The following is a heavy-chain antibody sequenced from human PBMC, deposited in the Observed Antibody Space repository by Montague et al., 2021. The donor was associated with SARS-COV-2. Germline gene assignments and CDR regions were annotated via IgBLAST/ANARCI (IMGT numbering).Heavy chain of an antibody. V-gene: IGHV3-11*01. Sequence: YRRLSCAASGFPFSDYYMSWIRQAPGKGLEWVSYISSSGSTIYYSDSVKGRFTISRDNAKNSLYLQMNSLRAEDTAVYYCARVRHSYGYLSAFDIWGQGTMVTVSS. CDR3: ARVRHSYGYLSAFDI. D-gene: IGHD5-18*01. CDR1: GFPFSDYY. J-gene: IGHJ3*02. CDR2: ISSSGSTI.